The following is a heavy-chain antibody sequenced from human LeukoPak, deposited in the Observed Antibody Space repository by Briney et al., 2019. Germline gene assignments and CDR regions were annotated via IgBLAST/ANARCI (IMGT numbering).Heavy chain of an antibody. D-gene: IGHD3-22*01. J-gene: IGHJ4*02. CDR1: GFTFSSYS. CDR2: ISSSSSYI. Sequence: GGSLRLSCAASGFTFSSYSMNWVRQAPGKGLEWVSSISSSSSYIYYADSVKGRFTISRDNAKNSLYLQMNSLRAEDTAVYHCARDPRVYYDSSGFDYWGQGTLVTVSS. CDR3: ARDPRVYYDSSGFDY. V-gene: IGHV3-21*01.